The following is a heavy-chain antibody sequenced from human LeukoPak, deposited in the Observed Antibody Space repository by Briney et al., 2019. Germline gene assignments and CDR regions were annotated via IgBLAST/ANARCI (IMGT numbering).Heavy chain of an antibody. V-gene: IGHV3-7*01. CDR1: GFTFTMYW. J-gene: IGHJ3*02. CDR2: MKQDGRGI. Sequence: GGSLRLSCVASGFTFTMYWMTWFRQVPGKGLEWVANMKQDGRGINYLDSVKGRFTISRDNAKKSLYLQMSSLRAEDTAVYYCARGGTYGIWGQGTRVTVSS. CDR3: ARGGTYGI.